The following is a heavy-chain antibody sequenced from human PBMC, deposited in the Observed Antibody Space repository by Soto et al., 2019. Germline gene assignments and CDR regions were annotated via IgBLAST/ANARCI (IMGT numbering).Heavy chain of an antibody. CDR2: MYNTGST. CDR1: VNSISGSY. V-gene: IGHV4-59*01. D-gene: IGHD2-21*02. CDR3: ARDLWGYCGTDCYPLDV. Sequence: SETLSLTSPVDVNSISGSYWRWIGNRPGKGLEWIWYMYNTGSTVYNPSFKSRVTISVDTSKNQFSLKLNSVTAADTAVYYCARDLWGYCGTDCYPLDVWGQGTTVT. J-gene: IGHJ6*02.